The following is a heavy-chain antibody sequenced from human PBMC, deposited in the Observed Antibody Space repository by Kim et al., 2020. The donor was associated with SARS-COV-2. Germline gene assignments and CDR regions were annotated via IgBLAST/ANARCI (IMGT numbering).Heavy chain of an antibody. J-gene: IGHJ6*02. CDR2: ISSNGGST. Sequence: GGSLRLSCAASGFTFSSYAMHWVRQAPGKGLEYVSSISSNGGSTYYANSVKGRFTISRDNSKNTLYLQMGSLRAEDMAVYYCARDQVAAAGKVGYYYGMDVWGQGTPVTVSS. CDR1: GFTFSSYA. D-gene: IGHD6-13*01. V-gene: IGHV3-64*01. CDR3: ARDQVAAAGKVGYYYGMDV.